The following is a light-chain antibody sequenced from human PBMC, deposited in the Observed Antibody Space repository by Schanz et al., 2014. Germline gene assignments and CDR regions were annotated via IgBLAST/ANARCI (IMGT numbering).Light chain of an antibody. CDR3: SSYAGSNNFCV. CDR2: EVS. V-gene: IGLV2-8*01. CDR1: SSDVGGYNY. J-gene: IGLJ1*01. Sequence: QSALTQPPSASGSPGQSVTISCTGTSSDVGGYNYVSWYQQHPGKAPKLMIYEVSQRPSGVPDRFSGSKPGNTASLTVSGLQAEDEADYYCSSYAGSNNFCVFGTGTKLTVL.